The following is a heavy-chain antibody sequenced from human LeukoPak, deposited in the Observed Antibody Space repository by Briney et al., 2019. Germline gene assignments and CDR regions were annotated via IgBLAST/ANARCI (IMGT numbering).Heavy chain of an antibody. CDR3: ARDSLSSWDRPFDY. CDR1: GGSISSYY. Sequence: SETLSLTCTVSGGSISSYYWSWIRQPPGKGLEWIGYIYYSGSTNYNPSLKSRVTISVDTSKNQFSLKLSSVTADDTTVYYCARDSLSSWDRPFDYWGQGTLVTVSS. CDR2: IYYSGST. D-gene: IGHD6-13*01. J-gene: IGHJ4*02. V-gene: IGHV4-59*01.